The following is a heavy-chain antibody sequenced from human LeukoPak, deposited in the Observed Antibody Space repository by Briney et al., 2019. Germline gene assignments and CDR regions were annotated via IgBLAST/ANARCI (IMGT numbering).Heavy chain of an antibody. V-gene: IGHV1-8*03. J-gene: IGHJ3*02. CDR3: ARRRYSGSYYREFDAFDI. D-gene: IGHD1-26*01. CDR2: MNPNSGNT. Sequence: ASVKVSCKASGYTFTSYDINWVRQATGQGLEWMGWMNPNSGNTGYAQKFQGRVAITRNTSISTAYMELSSLRSEDTAVYYYARRRYSGSYYREFDAFDIWGQGTMVTVSS. CDR1: GYTFTSYD.